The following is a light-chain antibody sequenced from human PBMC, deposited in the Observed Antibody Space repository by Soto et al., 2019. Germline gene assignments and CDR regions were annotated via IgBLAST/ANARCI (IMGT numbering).Light chain of an antibody. CDR1: LSVSNN. CDR2: DAS. Sequence: EAVLTQSPATLSVSPGERVTLSCRASLSVSNNLAWYQQKPGRAPRRLIYDASTRAAGVPDRFSGTGSETEFTRIISSLQSEDSAVYYCQRCSVGPTFGQGTKVEI. CDR3: QRCSVGPT. V-gene: IGKV3-15*01. J-gene: IGKJ1*01.